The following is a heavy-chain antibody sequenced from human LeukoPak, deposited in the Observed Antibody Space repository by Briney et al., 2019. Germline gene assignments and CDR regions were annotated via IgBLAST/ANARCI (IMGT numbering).Heavy chain of an antibody. V-gene: IGHV1-18*01. CDR1: GYTFTSYG. Sequence: VASVNVSCKASGYTFTSYGISWVRQAPGQGLEWMGWISAYNGNTNYAQKLQGRVTMTTDTSTSTAYMELRSLRSDDTAVYYCGIQLVLYYSMDVWGQGTTVTVSS. J-gene: IGHJ6*02. D-gene: IGHD5-18*01. CDR3: GIQLVLYYSMDV. CDR2: ISAYNGNT.